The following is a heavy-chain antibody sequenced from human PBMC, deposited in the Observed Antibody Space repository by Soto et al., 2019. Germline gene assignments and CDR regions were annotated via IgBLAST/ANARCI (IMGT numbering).Heavy chain of an antibody. Sequence: RGSLRLSCAASGFSFSSYWMGWVRQAPGKGLGWVAIIHHDGSVQYYVDSVRGRFTISRDNAKDSLFLHMNSLRADDTAVYYCTTSPVRPDDAFHVWGQGTKVTVSS. CDR1: GFSFSSYW. V-gene: IGHV3-7*01. CDR3: TTSPVRPDDAFHV. J-gene: IGHJ3*01. CDR2: IHHDGSVQ.